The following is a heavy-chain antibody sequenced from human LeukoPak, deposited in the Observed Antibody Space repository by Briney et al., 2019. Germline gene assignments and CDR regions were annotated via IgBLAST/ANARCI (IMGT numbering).Heavy chain of an antibody. CDR1: GFTFRTYD. D-gene: IGHD6-19*01. CDR2: ISYDGSNK. Sequence: GRSLRLSCAASGFTFRTYDMHWVRQAPGKGPEWVALISYDGSNKYYADSVEGRFTISRDNSKNTLYLQMNGLRVEDTAVYYCAKERYSSGWYRADYYHYGMDVWGPGATVTVSS. J-gene: IGHJ6*02. CDR3: AKERYSSGWYRADYYHYGMDV. V-gene: IGHV3-30*18.